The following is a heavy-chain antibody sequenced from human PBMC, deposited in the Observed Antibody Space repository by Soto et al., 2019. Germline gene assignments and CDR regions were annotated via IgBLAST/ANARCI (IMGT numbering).Heavy chain of an antibody. D-gene: IGHD6-13*01. CDR3: ARAKGEGGGQQLVLIYYYMDV. V-gene: IGHV1-18*01. CDR2: ISAYNGNT. CDR1: GYTFTSYG. Sequence: GASVKVSCQASGYTFTSYGISWVRQAPGQRLEGMGWISAYNGNTNYAQKLQGRVTMTTDTSTSTAYMELSSLRSEDTAVYYCARAKGEGGGQQLVLIYYYMDVWGKGTTVTVSS. J-gene: IGHJ6*03.